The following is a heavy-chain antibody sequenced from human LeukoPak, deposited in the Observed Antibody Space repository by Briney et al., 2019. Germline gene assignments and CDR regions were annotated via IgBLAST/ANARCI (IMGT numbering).Heavy chain of an antibody. Sequence: GGSLRLSCAASGFTFSSYWMNWVRQAPGKGLVWVSRIASDESSTTYANSVKGRFSISRDNAKNTLYLQMNSLRVEDTAVYYCARGRPHGNDYWGQGTLVTVSS. CDR1: GFTFSSYW. CDR3: ARGRPHGNDY. J-gene: IGHJ4*02. V-gene: IGHV3-74*01. CDR2: IASDESST. D-gene: IGHD4-23*01.